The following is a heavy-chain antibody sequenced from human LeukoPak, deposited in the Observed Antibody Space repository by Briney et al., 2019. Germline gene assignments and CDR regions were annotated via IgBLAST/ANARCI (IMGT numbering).Heavy chain of an antibody. J-gene: IGHJ6*02. CDR3: ARPHCSSTSCYGYGMDV. D-gene: IGHD2-2*01. CDR1: GFIFSNYW. Sequence: GGSLRLSCAASGFIFSNYWLTWVRQAPGKGLEWVANIKKDGSEKYYVDSVKGRFTISRDNAKNSLYLQMNSLRAEDTAVYYCARPHCSSTSCYGYGMDVWGQGTTVAVSS. CDR2: IKKDGSEK. V-gene: IGHV3-7*04.